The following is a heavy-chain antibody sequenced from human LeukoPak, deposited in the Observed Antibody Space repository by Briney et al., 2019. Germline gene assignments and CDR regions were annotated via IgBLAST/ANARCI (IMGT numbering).Heavy chain of an antibody. D-gene: IGHD3-22*01. CDR1: GFILSRSA. Sequence: SVTVSCKASGFILSRSAVQWVRQARGQRLEWLGWIVVGSGNTNYAQKYQERVTMTRDMSTGTAYMELSSLRSEDTAVYYCAAGNYYDSSGYYPYAFDIWGQGTMVIVSS. J-gene: IGHJ3*02. V-gene: IGHV1-58*01. CDR3: AAGNYYDSSGYYPYAFDI. CDR2: IVVGSGNT.